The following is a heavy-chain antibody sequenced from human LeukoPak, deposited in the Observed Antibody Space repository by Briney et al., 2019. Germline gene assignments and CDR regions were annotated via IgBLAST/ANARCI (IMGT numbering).Heavy chain of an antibody. CDR3: AREDFDYYDSSGYYYVSGGFDY. CDR2: INPNSGGT. D-gene: IGHD3-22*01. Sequence: GASVKVSCKASGYTFTGYYMHWVRQAPGQGLEWRGWINPNSGGTNYAQKFQGRVTMTRDTSISTAYMELSRLRSDDTAVYYCAREDFDYYDSSGYYYVSGGFDYWGQGTLVTVSS. CDR1: GYTFTGYY. V-gene: IGHV1-2*02. J-gene: IGHJ4*02.